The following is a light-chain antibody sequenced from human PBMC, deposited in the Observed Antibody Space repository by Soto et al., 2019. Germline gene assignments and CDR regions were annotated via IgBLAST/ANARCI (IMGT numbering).Light chain of an antibody. CDR1: QSVSSN. J-gene: IGKJ5*01. Sequence: EIVMTQSPATLSVSPGERTALSCSASQSVSSNLAWYQQKPGQAPRLLIYGASTRATGIPARFSGSGSGTDFTLTISSLEPEDFAVYYCQHRSSWPPGFGQGTRLEIK. CDR3: QHRSSWPPG. CDR2: GAS. V-gene: IGKV3-15*01.